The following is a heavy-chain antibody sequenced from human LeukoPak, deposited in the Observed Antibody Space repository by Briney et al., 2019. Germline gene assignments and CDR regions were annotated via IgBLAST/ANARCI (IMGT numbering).Heavy chain of an antibody. J-gene: IGHJ3*01. D-gene: IGHD3-22*01. Sequence: GGSLRLSCAASGSIFKTYCMSWVRQAPGKGLERLSYITSNSNDKYYADSVKGRFTISRDNAKDSLHLQMDSLRDEDTAAYYCARYYDRSGFYRDAFDLWGQGTMVTVSS. CDR3: ARYYDRSGFYRDAFDL. V-gene: IGHV3-48*02. CDR2: ITSNSNDK. CDR1: GSIFKTYC.